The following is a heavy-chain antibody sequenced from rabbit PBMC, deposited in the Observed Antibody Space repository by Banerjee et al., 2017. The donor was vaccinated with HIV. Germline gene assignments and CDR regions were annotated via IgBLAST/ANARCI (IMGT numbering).Heavy chain of an antibody. CDR1: GFSFSSNYW. CDR2: IYTTSGNT. V-gene: IGHV1S45*01. D-gene: IGHD4-2*01. Sequence: QEQLEESGGDLVKPEGSLTLTCTASGFSFSSNYWICWVRQAPGKGLEWSACIYTTSGNTGYTSWAKGRFTISKTSSTTVTLQMTSLTAADTATYFCARALHAAGTDNVVASFNLWGPGTLVTVS. J-gene: IGHJ4*01. CDR3: ARALHAAGTDNVVASFNL.